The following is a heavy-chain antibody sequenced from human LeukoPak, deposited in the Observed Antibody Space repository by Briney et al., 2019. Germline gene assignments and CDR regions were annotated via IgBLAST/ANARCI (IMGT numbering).Heavy chain of an antibody. V-gene: IGHV4-4*07. CDR2: IYTGGNT. CDR1: GGSISGYY. J-gene: IGHJ4*02. CDR3: ARGRGVRGGNFDY. D-gene: IGHD3-10*01. Sequence: SETLSLTCIVSGGSISGYYWSWIRQPAGKGLEWIGRIYTGGNTNYNPSLKSRVTMSVDTSKNQFSLKMSSVTAADTAVYYCARGRGVRGGNFDYWGQGTLVTVSS.